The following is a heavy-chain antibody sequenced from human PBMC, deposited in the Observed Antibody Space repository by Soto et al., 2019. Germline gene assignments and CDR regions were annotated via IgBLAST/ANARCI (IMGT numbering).Heavy chain of an antibody. CDR1: GFTFSGSA. D-gene: IGHD4-17*01. CDR2: IRSKANSYAT. Sequence: EVQLVESGGGLVHPGGSLKLSCAASGFTFSGSAMHWVRQASGKGLEWVGRIRSKANSYATAYAASVKGRFTISRDDSKNTAYLQMNSLKTEDTAVYYCTRHSYGDYVLRDAFDIWGQGTMVTVSS. J-gene: IGHJ3*02. CDR3: TRHSYGDYVLRDAFDI. V-gene: IGHV3-73*02.